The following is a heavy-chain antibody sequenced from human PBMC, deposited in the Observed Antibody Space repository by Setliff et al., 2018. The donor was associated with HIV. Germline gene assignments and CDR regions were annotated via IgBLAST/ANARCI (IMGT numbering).Heavy chain of an antibody. CDR1: GFTLTELS. CDR3: TTGLPLFCSGGSCLFDF. D-gene: IGHD2-15*01. CDR2: FNPEDGKT. V-gene: IGHV1-24*01. J-gene: IGHJ4*02. Sequence: ASVKVSCKVSGFTLTELSMHWVRQAPGKGLEWMGSFNPEDGKTIYAQKFQGRVTMIEDTSTDTAYMELSSLRSEDTAVYYCTTGLPLFCSGGSCLFDFWGQGTLVTVSS.